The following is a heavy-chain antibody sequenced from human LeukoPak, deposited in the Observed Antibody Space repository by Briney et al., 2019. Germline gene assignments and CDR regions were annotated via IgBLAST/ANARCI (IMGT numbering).Heavy chain of an antibody. Sequence: SETLSLTCTVSGGSIRSYYWSWIRQPPGKGLEWIGYIYFSGNTSYNPSLKSRVTISVDRSKNQFSLKLSSVAAADTAVYYCARSYDTNFDYRGQGTLVTVSS. V-gene: IGHV4-59*01. CDR1: GGSIRSYY. CDR2: IYFSGNT. CDR3: ARSYDTNFDY. J-gene: IGHJ4*02. D-gene: IGHD3-3*01.